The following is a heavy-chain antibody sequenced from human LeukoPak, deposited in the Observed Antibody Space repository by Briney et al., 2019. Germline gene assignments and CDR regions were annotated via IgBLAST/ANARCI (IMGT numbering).Heavy chain of an antibody. CDR2: IYYSGST. D-gene: IGHD1-26*01. CDR3: ARRALGATIYY. Sequence: PSETLSLTCTVSGGSISSSSYYWGWIRQPPGKGLEWIGSIYYSGSTYYNPSLKSRVTISVDTSKNQFSLKLSSVTAADTAVYYCARRALGATIYYWGQGTLVTVSS. V-gene: IGHV4-39*01. CDR1: GGSISSSSYY. J-gene: IGHJ4*02.